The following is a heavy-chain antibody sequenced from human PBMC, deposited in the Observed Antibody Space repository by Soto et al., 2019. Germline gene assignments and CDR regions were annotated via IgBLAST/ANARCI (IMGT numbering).Heavy chain of an antibody. CDR3: ARGVGYSGSFEDAFDI. D-gene: IGHD1-26*01. V-gene: IGHV4-31*03. CDR2: THNSGNS. CDR1: GVSISRRGYY. J-gene: IGHJ3*02. Sequence: NPSETLSLTCTVAGVSISRRGYYWSWIRQHPGTGLEWIGYTHNSGNSYYNPSLKSRVTISADTSKNQFSLNVSFVTAADTAVYYSARGVGYSGSFEDAFDIWGQGKTVTVSS.